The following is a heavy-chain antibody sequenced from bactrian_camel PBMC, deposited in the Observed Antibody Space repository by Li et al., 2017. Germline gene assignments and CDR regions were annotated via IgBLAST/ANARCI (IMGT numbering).Heavy chain of an antibody. J-gene: IGHJ6*01. CDR1: GFPYSYYC. V-gene: IGHV3S67*01. Sequence: VQLVESGGGSGQSGGSLRLSCAASGFPYSYYCMGWFRQAPGKERERVATIGPDGTTAYADSEKGRFSISRDNAKRTVYLEMNSLNSEDTALYYCVAGSGTWYSPFDYWGQGTQVTVS. CDR2: IGPDGTT. D-gene: IGHD6*01. CDR3: VAGSGTWYSPFDY.